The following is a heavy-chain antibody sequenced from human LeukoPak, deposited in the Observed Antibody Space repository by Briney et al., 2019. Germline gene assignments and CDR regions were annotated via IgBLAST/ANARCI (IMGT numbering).Heavy chain of an antibody. D-gene: IGHD6-19*01. CDR2: INPNSGGT. CDR1: GYTFTGYY. CDR3: ARDSSIAVAEIWFDP. Sequence: ASVKVSCKASGYTFTGYYMHWVRQAPGQGLEWMGWINPNSGGTNYAQKFQGRVTMTRDTSISTAYMELSRLRSDDTAVYYCARDSSIAVAEIWFDPWGQGTLVTVSS. J-gene: IGHJ5*02. V-gene: IGHV1-2*02.